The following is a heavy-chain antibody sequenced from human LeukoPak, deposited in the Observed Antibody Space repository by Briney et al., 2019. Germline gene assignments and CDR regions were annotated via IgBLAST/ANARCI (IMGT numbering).Heavy chain of an antibody. D-gene: IGHD6-19*01. J-gene: IGHJ5*02. Sequence: GGSLRLSCAASGFTFSSYEMNWVRQAPGKGLEWVSYISGSGSTIYYADSVKGRFTISRDNAKNSLYLQMNSLRAEDTALYYCARAPGGDSSGWYWFDPWGQGTLVTVSS. CDR3: ARAPGGDSSGWYWFDP. CDR1: GFTFSSYE. V-gene: IGHV3-48*03. CDR2: ISGSGSTI.